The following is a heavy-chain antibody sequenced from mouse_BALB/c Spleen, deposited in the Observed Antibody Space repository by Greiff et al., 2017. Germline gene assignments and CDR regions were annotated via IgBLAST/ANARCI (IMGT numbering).Heavy chain of an antibody. CDR3: ARRELLLPFAY. Sequence: VQLQQSGAELAKPGASVKMSCKASGYTFTSYWMHWVKQRPGQGLEWIGYINPSTGYTEYNQKFKDKATLTADKSSSTAYMQLSSLTSEDSAVYYCARRELLLPFAYWGQGTLVTVSA. D-gene: IGHD1-1*01. J-gene: IGHJ3*01. CDR1: GYTFTSYW. CDR2: INPSTGYT. V-gene: IGHV1-7*01.